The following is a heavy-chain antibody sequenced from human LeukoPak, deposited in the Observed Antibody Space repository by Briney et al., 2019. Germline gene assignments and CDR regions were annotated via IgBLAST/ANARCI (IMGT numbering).Heavy chain of an antibody. CDR1: GYTFTGYY. CDR3: ASSPLPETTIFGVVINSPYYSGMDV. D-gene: IGHD3-3*01. J-gene: IGHJ6*02. CDR2: INPNSGGT. Sequence: ASVKVSCKASGYTFTGYYMHWVRQAPGQGLEWMGWINPNSGGTNYAQKFQGRVTMTRDTSISTAYMELSRLRSDATAVYYCASSPLPETTIFGVVINSPYYSGMDVWGQGTTVTVSS. V-gene: IGHV1-2*02.